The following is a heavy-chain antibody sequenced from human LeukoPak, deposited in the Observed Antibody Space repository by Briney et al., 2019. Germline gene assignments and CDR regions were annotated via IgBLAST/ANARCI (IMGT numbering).Heavy chain of an antibody. Sequence: PGGSLRLSCAASGFTFGSFVMTWVRQAPGKGLEWVSAISGSGVNTDYADSVKGRFTISRDNAKNSLYLQMNSLRAEDTALYYCAKLYRGGGRYYFDYWGQGTLVTVSS. CDR3: AKLYRGGGRYYFDY. CDR2: ISGSGVNT. V-gene: IGHV3-23*01. J-gene: IGHJ4*02. CDR1: GFTFGSFV. D-gene: IGHD2-8*01.